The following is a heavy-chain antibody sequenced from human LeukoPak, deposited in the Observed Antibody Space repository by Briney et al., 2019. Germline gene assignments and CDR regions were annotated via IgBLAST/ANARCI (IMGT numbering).Heavy chain of an antibody. CDR1: AFTVSSNH. CDR2: IYSGGNT. J-gene: IGHJ6*02. V-gene: IGHV3-66*04. Sequence: GGSLRLSCAASAFTVSSNHMSWVRQAPGKGLEWVSVIYSGGNTYYADSVKGRFTISRDNSKNTLYLQMHSLRAEDTAVYYCARHPPEYGSPHGMDVWGQGTTVTVSS. D-gene: IGHD6-6*01. CDR3: ARHPPEYGSPHGMDV.